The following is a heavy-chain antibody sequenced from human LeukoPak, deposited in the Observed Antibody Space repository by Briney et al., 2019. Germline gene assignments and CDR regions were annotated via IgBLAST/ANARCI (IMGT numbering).Heavy chain of an antibody. V-gene: IGHV3-21*01. CDR3: ARDFPTVTTAGAFDI. J-gene: IGHJ3*02. CDR2: ISTSSDYI. CDR1: GFTFSSYS. D-gene: IGHD4-17*01. Sequence: GGSLRLSCAASGFTFSSYSMNWVRQAPGKGLDWVSSISTSSDYIYYADSMKGRFTISRDNAKNSLYLQMNSLRAEDTAVYYCARDFPTVTTAGAFDIWGQGTMVTVSS.